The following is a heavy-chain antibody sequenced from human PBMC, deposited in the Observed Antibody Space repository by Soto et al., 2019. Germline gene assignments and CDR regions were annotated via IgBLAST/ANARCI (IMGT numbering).Heavy chain of an antibody. CDR3: ARRPVRGGNSGVGFDP. D-gene: IGHD2-15*01. Sequence: QVRLQESGPGLVKPSETLSLTCTVSGDSIGSVKYHWGWIRQSPGKGLEWIGSMYSTGSTQYNPSLKSRVTMSVDTSTNQFSLKLRFVTAADTAIYYCARRPVRGGNSGVGFDPWGQGTLVTVSS. V-gene: IGHV4-39*01. J-gene: IGHJ5*02. CDR1: GDSIGSVKYH. CDR2: MYSTGST.